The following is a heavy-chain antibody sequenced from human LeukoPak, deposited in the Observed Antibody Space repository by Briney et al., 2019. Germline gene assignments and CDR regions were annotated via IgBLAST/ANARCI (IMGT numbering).Heavy chain of an antibody. D-gene: IGHD3-22*01. V-gene: IGHV3-30*18. CDR3: AKVYHYDSSGYYYDY. Sequence: PGGSLRLSCAASGFTFSSYGMHWVRQAPGKGLEWVAVISYDGSNKYYADSVKGRFTISRDNSKNTLYLQMNSLRAEDTAVYYCAKVYHYDSSGYYYDYWGQGTLVTVSS. CDR2: ISYDGSNK. J-gene: IGHJ4*02. CDR1: GFTFSSYG.